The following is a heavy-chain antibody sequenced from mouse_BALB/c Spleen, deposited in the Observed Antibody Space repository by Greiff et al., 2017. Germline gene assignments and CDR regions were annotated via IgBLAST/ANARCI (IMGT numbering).Heavy chain of an antibody. J-gene: IGHJ2*01. V-gene: IGHV14-3*02. D-gene: IGHD1-1*01. CDR3: LLITTVEFDY. CDR1: GFNIKDTY. Sequence: VQLQQSGAELVKPGASVKLSCTASGFNIKDTYMHWVKQRPEQGLEWIGRIDPANGNTKYDPKFQGKATITADTSSNTAYLQLSSLTSEDTAVYYCLLITTVEFDYWGQGTTLTVSS. CDR2: IDPANGNT.